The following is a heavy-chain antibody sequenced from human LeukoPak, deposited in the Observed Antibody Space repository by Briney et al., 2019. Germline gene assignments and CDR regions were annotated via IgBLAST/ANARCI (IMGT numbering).Heavy chain of an antibody. D-gene: IGHD6-6*01. CDR1: GYTFTGYY. Sequence: ASVKVSCKASGYTFTGYYMHWVRQAPGQGLEWMGWINAGNGNTKYSQKFQGRVTITRDTSASTAYMELSSLRSDDTAVYYCARAVSYSSSNFDYWGQGTLVTVSS. CDR2: INAGNGNT. CDR3: ARAVSYSSSNFDY. V-gene: IGHV1/OR15-3*02. J-gene: IGHJ4*02.